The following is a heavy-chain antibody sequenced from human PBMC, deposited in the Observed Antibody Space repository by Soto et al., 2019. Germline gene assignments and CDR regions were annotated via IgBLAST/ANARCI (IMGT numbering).Heavy chain of an antibody. V-gene: IGHV3-30*03. CDR2: VSFDGSNK. CDR3: ARLPGPLVSVLYIYPVDARETPSDVDV. Sequence: QMQLVQSGGDVVQPGRSLRLSCEESGFTFSHYPMHWVRQAPGKGLEWVAVVSFDGSNKYYRDSVKGRFTISKDNGKNTLFLQMNDVRPEDTAVYYCARLPGPLVSVLYIYPVDARETPSDVDVWGPGTSVTVSS. J-gene: IGHJ6*02. D-gene: IGHD2-21*02. CDR1: GFTFSHYP.